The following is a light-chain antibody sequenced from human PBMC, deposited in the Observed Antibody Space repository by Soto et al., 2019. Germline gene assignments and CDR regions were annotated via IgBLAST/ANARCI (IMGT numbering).Light chain of an antibody. CDR1: QSVSSSY. J-gene: IGKJ4*01. CDR3: QQGSSWPLLT. CDR2: GAS. Sequence: EIVLTQSPGTLSLSPGERATLSCRASQSVSSSYLAWYQQKPGQAPRLLIYGASNRATGIPARFSGSGSGTDFTLTISSLEPEDFAVYYCQQGSSWPLLTFGGGTKVDIK. V-gene: IGKV3D-20*02.